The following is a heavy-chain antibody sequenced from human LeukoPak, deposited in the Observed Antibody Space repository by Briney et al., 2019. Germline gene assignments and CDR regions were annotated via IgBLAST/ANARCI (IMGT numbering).Heavy chain of an antibody. V-gene: IGHV4-39*07. CDR1: GGSISSSSYY. D-gene: IGHD3-22*01. CDR3: ARDLLPGYYDSSGSNDY. CDR2: IYYSGST. Sequence: SETLSLTCTVSGGSISSSSYYWGWIRQPPGKGLEWIGSIYYSGSTYYNPSLKSRVTISVDRSKNQFSLKLSSVTAADTAVYYCARDLLPGYYDSSGSNDYWGQGTLVTVSS. J-gene: IGHJ4*02.